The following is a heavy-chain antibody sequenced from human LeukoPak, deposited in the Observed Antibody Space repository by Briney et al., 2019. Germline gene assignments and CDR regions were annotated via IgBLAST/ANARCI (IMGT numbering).Heavy chain of an antibody. J-gene: IGHJ6*03. CDR2: IYYSGST. CDR1: GGSISSYY. CDR3: ARDGYSSGWPYYYYYMDV. Sequence: SETLSLTCTVSGGSISSYYWSWIRQPPGKGLEWIGYIYYSGSTNYNPSLKSRVTISVDTSKNQFSLKLSSVTAADTAVYYCARDGYSSGWPYYYYYMDVWGKGTTVTVSS. V-gene: IGHV4-59*01. D-gene: IGHD6-19*01.